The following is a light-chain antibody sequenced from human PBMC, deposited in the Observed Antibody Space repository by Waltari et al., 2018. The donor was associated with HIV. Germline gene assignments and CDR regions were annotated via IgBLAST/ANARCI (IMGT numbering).Light chain of an antibody. Sequence: QSVLTQPPSVSGAPGQRVTISCTGSSSNIGAGYDVHWYQKHPGTAPKLLIHGNTNRPSGVPDRFSGSKSGTSASLAITGLQAEDEAEYYCQSYDSRLSGPVVFGGGTKLTVL. CDR1: SSNIGAGYD. V-gene: IGLV1-40*01. CDR2: GNT. CDR3: QSYDSRLSGPVV. J-gene: IGLJ2*01.